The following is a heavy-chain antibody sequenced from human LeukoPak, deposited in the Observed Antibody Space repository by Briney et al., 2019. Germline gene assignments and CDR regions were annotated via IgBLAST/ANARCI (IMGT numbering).Heavy chain of an antibody. V-gene: IGHV3-23*01. Sequence: GGSLRLSCAASGFTFSSYAMSWVRQAPGKGLEWVSAISGGGGNTYYADSVKGRFTISRDNSKNTLYLQMNSLRAEDTAVYFCATLQKWLAFDIWGQGTMVTVSS. CDR3: ATLQKWLAFDI. J-gene: IGHJ3*02. CDR1: GFTFSSYA. D-gene: IGHD3-22*01. CDR2: ISGGGGNT.